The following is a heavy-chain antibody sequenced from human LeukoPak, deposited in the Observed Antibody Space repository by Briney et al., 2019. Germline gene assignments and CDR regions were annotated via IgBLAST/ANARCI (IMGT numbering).Heavy chain of an antibody. V-gene: IGHV4-59*01. Sequence: PSETLSLTCTVSGGSISSYYWSWIRQPPGKGLEWIGYIYYSGSTNYNPSLKSRVTISVDTSKNQFSLKLSSVTAADTAVYYCARDSCSSTSYYEDWFDPWGQGTLVTVSS. J-gene: IGHJ5*02. CDR1: GGSISSYY. D-gene: IGHD2-2*01. CDR3: ARDSCSSTSYYEDWFDP. CDR2: IYYSGST.